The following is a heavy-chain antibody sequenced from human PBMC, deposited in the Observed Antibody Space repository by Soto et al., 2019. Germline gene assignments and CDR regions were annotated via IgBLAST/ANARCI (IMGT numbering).Heavy chain of an antibody. D-gene: IGHD3-10*01. V-gene: IGHV1-69*02. CDR2: IIPILGIA. J-gene: IGHJ4*02. Sequence: SVKVSCKASGGAFSIYTISWVRQAPGQGLEWMGRIIPILGIANYAQKFQGRVTITADKSTSTAYMELSSLRSEDTAVYYCARNLVRGVMSGFDYWGQGTLVTVSS. CDR1: GGAFSIYT. CDR3: ARNLVRGVMSGFDY.